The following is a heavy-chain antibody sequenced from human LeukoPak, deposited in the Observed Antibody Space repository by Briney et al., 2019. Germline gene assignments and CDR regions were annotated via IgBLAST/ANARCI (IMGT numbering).Heavy chain of an antibody. Sequence: PGGSLRLSCAASGFTFSSYAMHWVRQAPGKGLEWVAVISYDGSNKYYADSVKGRFTISRDNSKNTLYLQMNSLRAEDTAVYYCARELSLDYSSGPLVDYWGQGTLVTVSS. CDR3: ARELSLDYSSGPLVDY. CDR1: GFTFSSYA. V-gene: IGHV3-30-3*01. J-gene: IGHJ4*02. CDR2: ISYDGSNK. D-gene: IGHD6-19*01.